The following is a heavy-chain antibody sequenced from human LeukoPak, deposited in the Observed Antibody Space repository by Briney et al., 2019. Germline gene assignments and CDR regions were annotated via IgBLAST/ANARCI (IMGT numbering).Heavy chain of an antibody. CDR2: IQYSGST. J-gene: IGHJ4*02. V-gene: IGHV4-59*08. Sequence: SETLSLTCTASGGSISSYHWSWIRQSPGKGLEWMGYIQYSGSTNRNPSLKSRVTISVDTSKNQFSLKLSSVTAADTAVYYCASLIYDSSGYYFDKWGQRTLVTVSS. CDR3: ASLIYDSSGYYFDK. CDR1: GGSISSYH. D-gene: IGHD3-22*01.